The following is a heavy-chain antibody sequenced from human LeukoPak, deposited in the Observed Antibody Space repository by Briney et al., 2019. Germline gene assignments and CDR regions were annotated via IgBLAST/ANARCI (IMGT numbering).Heavy chain of an antibody. CDR2: ISDSGGRT. Sequence: PGGSLRLSCAVSGITFSNYGMSWVRQAPGKGLEWVAGISDSGGRTNYADSVKGRFTISRDNSKNTLYLQMNSLRAEDTAVYYCAKLGGYSYGTFDYWGQGTLVTVSS. J-gene: IGHJ4*02. CDR1: GITFSNYG. D-gene: IGHD5-18*01. CDR3: AKLGGYSYGTFDY. V-gene: IGHV3-23*01.